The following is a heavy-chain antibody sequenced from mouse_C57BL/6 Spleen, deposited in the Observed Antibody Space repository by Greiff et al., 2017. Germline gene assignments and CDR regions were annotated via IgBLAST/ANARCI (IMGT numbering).Heavy chain of an antibody. J-gene: IGHJ2*01. V-gene: IGHV1-82*01. D-gene: IGHD4-1*01. CDR3: ARGSGFGY. Sequence: VQLQQSGPELVKPGASVKLSCKASGYAFSSSWMNWVKQRPGKGLEWIGRIYPGDGDTNYNGKFKGKATLAVDNTSSTAYMQLSSLTSEDSAVYVCARGSGFGYWGQGTTLTVAS. CDR1: GYAFSSSW. CDR2: IYPGDGDT.